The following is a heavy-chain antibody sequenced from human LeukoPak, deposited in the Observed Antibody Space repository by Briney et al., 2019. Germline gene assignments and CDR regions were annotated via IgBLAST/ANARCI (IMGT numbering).Heavy chain of an antibody. CDR1: GFTFSDYH. CDR2: IRSSGSDT. D-gene: IGHD3-22*01. J-gene: IGHJ4*02. Sequence: KPGGSLRLSCAASGFTFSDYHMSWIRQAPGKGLEWISYIRSSGSDTNYADSVRGRFTISRDNAKNSLYLQMNSLRAEDTAVYYCARVYYYDSSGYLDYWGQGTLVTVSS. CDR3: ARVYYYDSSGYLDY. V-gene: IGHV3-11*05.